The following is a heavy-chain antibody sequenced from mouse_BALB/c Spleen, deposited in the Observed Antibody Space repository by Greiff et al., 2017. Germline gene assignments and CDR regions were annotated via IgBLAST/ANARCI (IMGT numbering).Heavy chain of an antibody. CDR1: GYSITSDYA. V-gene: IGHV3-2*02. J-gene: IGHJ4*01. CDR2: ISYSGST. D-gene: IGHD1-3*01. CDR3: ARDNYVSYAMDY. Sequence: EVQLHQSGPGLVKPSQSLSLTCTVTGYSITSDYAWNWIRQFPGNKLEWMGYISYSGSTSYNPSLKSRISITRDTSKNQFFLQLNSVTTEDTATYYCARDNYVSYAMDYWGQGTSVTVSS.